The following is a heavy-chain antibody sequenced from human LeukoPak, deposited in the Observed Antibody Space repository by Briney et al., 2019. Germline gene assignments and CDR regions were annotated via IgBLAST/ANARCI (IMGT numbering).Heavy chain of an antibody. CDR1: GYTFTSYG. CDR3: ARDHIVGATTPGPPFDY. V-gene: IGHV1-18*01. CDR2: ISAYNGNT. J-gene: IGHJ4*02. Sequence: ASVKVSCKASGYTFTSYGISWVRQAPGQGLEWMGWISAYNGNTNYAQKLQGRVTTTTDTSTSTAYMELRSLRSDDTAVYYCARDHIVGATTPGPPFDYWGQGTLVTVSS. D-gene: IGHD1-26*01.